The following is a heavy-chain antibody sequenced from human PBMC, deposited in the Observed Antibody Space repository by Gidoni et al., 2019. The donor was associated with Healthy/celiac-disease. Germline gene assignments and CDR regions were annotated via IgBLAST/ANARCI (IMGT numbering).Heavy chain of an antibody. D-gene: IGHD3-10*01. CDR3: AKDLSITMVRGAPSEHAFDI. V-gene: IGHV3-9*01. Sequence: ELQLVESGGGLVQPGRSLRVSCAASGVTVDAYAMRWVRHAPGKGLEWVSGISWNSGSIGYADSVKGRFTISRDNAKNSLYLQMNSLRAEDTALYYCAKDLSITMVRGAPSEHAFDIWGQGTMVTVSS. J-gene: IGHJ3*02. CDR2: ISWNSGSI. CDR1: GVTVDAYA.